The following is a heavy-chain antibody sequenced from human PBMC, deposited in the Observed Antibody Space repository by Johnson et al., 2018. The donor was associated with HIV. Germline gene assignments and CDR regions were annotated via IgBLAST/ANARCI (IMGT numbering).Heavy chain of an antibody. CDR3: AKDMTPSQLAAFDI. D-gene: IGHD6-13*01. CDR1: GFTFSSYW. CDR2: IKQDGSEK. Sequence: EMQLVESGGGLVQPGGSLRLSCAASGFTFSSYWMSWVRQAPGKGLEWVANIKQDGSEKYYVDSVKGRFTISRDNAKNSLYLQMNSLRAEDTAVYYCAKDMTPSQLAAFDIWDQGTMVTVSS. V-gene: IGHV3-7*01. J-gene: IGHJ3*02.